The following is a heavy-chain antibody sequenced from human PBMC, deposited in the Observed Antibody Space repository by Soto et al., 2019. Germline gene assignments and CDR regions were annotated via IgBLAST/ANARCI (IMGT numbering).Heavy chain of an antibody. CDR1: GFSLSSSGVG. CDR2: LYFNGDR. D-gene: IGHD6-25*01. J-gene: IGHJ6*02. V-gene: IGHV2-5*01. Sequence: QITLKESGPTLVKPTQTLTLTCTFSGFSLSSSGVGVGWIRQPPGKSLEWLAVLYFNGDRRRSPSLENRLTITKDNSKNQVILTMTNMDPVDTATYYCIYRRAAYDYHGLDVWGQGTTVTVSS. CDR3: IYRRAAYDYHGLDV.